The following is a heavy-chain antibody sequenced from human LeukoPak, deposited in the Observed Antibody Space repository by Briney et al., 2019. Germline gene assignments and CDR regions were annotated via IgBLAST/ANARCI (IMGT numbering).Heavy chain of an antibody. Sequence: GGTLRLSCAASGFTFSSYGMNWVRQAPGKGLEWVSTISGSGGSTYYADSVKGRFTISRDNSKNTLYLQMNTLRAEDTAVYYCAKASRFGYSYGPREYFYYMDVWGKGTTVTTSS. CDR1: GFTFSSYG. CDR2: ISGSGGST. V-gene: IGHV3-23*01. D-gene: IGHD5-18*01. J-gene: IGHJ6*03. CDR3: AKASRFGYSYGPREYFYYMDV.